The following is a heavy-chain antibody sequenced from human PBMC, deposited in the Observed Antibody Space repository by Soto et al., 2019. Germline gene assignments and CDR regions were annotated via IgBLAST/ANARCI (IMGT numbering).Heavy chain of an antibody. CDR2: ISSSGTIT. J-gene: IGHJ3*01. Sequence: QVQLVDSGGGLVKPGGSLRLSCAASGFSFSNYYFTYIRQAPGKGLEWIAYISSSGTITHYADSVQGRFSISRDNAKYSLSLQLNDLRVEDTAVYYCARSLLGVGDPLELWGQGTSVLVSS. CDR1: GFSFSNYY. CDR3: ARSLLGVGDPLEL. V-gene: IGHV3-11*01. D-gene: IGHD1-1*01.